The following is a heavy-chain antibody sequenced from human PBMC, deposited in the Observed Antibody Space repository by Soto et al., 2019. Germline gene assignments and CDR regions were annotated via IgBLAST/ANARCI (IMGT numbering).Heavy chain of an antibody. Sequence: EVKLLESGGGLVQPGGSLRLSCAASGLTFSDHGMSWVRQAPGKGLEWVASIGYTGERTYFADSVKGRFTITRDNSKDTLYLQMSGLRAEDTAVYYCSKAHLGGKSSNCYGMIGNWFDPWGQGTLVTVSS. CDR3: SKAHLGGKSSNCYGMIGNWFDP. J-gene: IGHJ5*02. CDR2: IGYTGERT. D-gene: IGHD3-16*01. CDR1: GLTFSDHG. V-gene: IGHV3-23*01.